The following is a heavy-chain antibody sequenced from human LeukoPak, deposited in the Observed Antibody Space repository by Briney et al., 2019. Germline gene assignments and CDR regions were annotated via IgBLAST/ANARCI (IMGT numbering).Heavy chain of an antibody. CDR3: TRVVVPRDAAMGV. J-gene: IGHJ4*02. Sequence: PGGSLRLSCAASGFAFSTYEMNRVRQAPGKGLEWVSYISSSAYTIYHADSVKGRFTISRDNAKNSLYLQMNSLRAEDTAVYYCTRVVVPRDAAMGVWGQGTLVTVSS. D-gene: IGHD5-18*01. CDR2: ISSSAYTI. V-gene: IGHV3-48*03. CDR1: GFAFSTYE.